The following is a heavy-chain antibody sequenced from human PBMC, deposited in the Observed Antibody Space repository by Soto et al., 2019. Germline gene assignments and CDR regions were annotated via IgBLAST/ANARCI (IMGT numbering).Heavy chain of an antibody. CDR2: IDPSDSYT. V-gene: IGHV5-10-1*01. CDR1: GYSFTSYW. D-gene: IGHD2-15*01. J-gene: IGHJ5*02. Sequence: TGESLKISCKGSGYSFTSYWISWVRQMPGKGLEWMGRIDPSDSYTNYSPSFQGHVTISADKSISTAYLQWSSLKASDTAMYYCARITGDVGYCSGGSCYECKNWFDPWGQGTLVTVSS. CDR3: ARITGDVGYCSGGSCYECKNWFDP.